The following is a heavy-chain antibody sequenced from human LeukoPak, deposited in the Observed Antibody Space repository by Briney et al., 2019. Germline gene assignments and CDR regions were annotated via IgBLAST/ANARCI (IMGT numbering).Heavy chain of an antibody. J-gene: IGHJ4*02. CDR3: ARLKDDVTKLDY. Sequence: GGSLRLSSAASRFTFCAYWMSWVCQAPGNGLERGTSINQDGSQKRYVDSVQGPFTISKDNTKSSLFLQMNSLRAEDTAVYYCARLKDDVTKLDYWGQGTLVTVSS. D-gene: IGHD2-8*01. CDR1: RFTFCAYW. CDR2: INQDGSQK. V-gene: IGHV3-7*01.